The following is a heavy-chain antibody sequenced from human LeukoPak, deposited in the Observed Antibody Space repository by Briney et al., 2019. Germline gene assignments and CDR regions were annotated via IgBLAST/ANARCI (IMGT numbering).Heavy chain of an antibody. CDR3: ARGVPAADGDAFDI. Sequence: SETLSLTCTVSGGSISSGDYYWSWIRQPPGKGLEWIGYIYYSGSTNYNPSLKSRVTISVDTSKNQFSLKLSSVTAADTAVYYCARGVPAADGDAFDIWGQGTMVTVSS. CDR1: GGSISSGDYY. D-gene: IGHD2-2*01. V-gene: IGHV4-61*08. CDR2: IYYSGST. J-gene: IGHJ3*02.